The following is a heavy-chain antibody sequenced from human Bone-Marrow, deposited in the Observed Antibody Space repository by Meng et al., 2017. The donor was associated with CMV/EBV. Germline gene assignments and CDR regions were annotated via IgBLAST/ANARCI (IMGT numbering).Heavy chain of an antibody. CDR1: GFTFSSYS. CDR3: ARAPSISTWFY. CDR2: ISSSSSTI. J-gene: IGHJ4*02. Sequence: GESLKISCAASGFTFSSYSMNWVRQAPGKGLEWVSYISSSSSTIYYADSVKGRFTISRDNSKNTLYLQMNSLRAEDTAVYYCARAPSISTWFYWGQGTLVTVSS. D-gene: IGHD6-13*01. V-gene: IGHV3-48*01.